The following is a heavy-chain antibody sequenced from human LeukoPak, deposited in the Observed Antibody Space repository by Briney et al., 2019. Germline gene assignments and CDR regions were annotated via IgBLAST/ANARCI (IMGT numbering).Heavy chain of an antibody. D-gene: IGHD3-22*01. CDR3: ARWHSSGYYRTGLDY. CDR2: INPSGGST. Sequence: AAVKVSCKASGYTFTSYGISWVRQAPGQGLEWMGIINPSGGSTSYAQKFQGRVTMTRDTSTSTVYMELSSLRSEDTAVYYCARWHSSGYYRTGLDYWGQGTLVTVSS. CDR1: GYTFTSYG. V-gene: IGHV1-46*01. J-gene: IGHJ4*02.